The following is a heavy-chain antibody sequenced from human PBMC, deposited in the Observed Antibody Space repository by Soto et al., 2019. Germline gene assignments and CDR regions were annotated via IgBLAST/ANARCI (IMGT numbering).Heavy chain of an antibody. CDR2: IIPQLGLA. CDR1: GGTLSSDV. CDR3: ARDPAVPAATAYYYYYGMDV. V-gene: IGHV1-69*04. D-gene: IGHD2-2*01. Sequence: SVKVSCKASGGTLSSDVFSWVRQAPGEGLEWMGRIIPQLGLANYAPKFQGRVTITADESTSTAYMELSSLRSEDTAVYYCARDPAVPAATAYYYYYGMDVWGQGTTVTVSS. J-gene: IGHJ6*02.